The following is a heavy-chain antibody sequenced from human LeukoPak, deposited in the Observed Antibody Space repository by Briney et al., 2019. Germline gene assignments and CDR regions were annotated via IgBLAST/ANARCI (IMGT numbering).Heavy chain of an antibody. D-gene: IGHD2-2*01. CDR1: GGSISSGGYY. J-gene: IGHJ4*02. CDR3: ARVFHPTSSQFYFDY. V-gene: IGHV4-31*03. CDR2: IYYSGST. Sequence: SETLSLTCTVPGGSISSGGYYWSWIRQHPGKGLEWIGYIYYSGSTYYNPSLKSRVTISVDTSKNQFSLKLSSVTAADTAVYYCARVFHPTSSQFYFDYWGQGTLVTVSS.